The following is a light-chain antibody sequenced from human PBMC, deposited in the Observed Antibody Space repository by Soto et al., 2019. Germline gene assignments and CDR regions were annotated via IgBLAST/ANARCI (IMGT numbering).Light chain of an antibody. J-gene: IGKJ4*01. CDR2: KAS. V-gene: IGKV1-12*01. CDR3: QLSYSSLLT. CDR1: QGISSW. Sequence: DIQMTQSPSSLSASVGDRVTITCRASQGISSWLAWYQQKPGKAPKLLIYKASTLKSGVPSRFSGSRPGTDFTLTISRMQPEDFATYYCQLSYSSLLTFGGGTKVDIK.